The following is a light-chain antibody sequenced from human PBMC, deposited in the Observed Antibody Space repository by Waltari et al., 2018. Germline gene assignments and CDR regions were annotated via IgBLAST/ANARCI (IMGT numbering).Light chain of an antibody. CDR3: CSYAGSSTWV. CDR1: SSDAGVYSL. J-gene: IGLJ3*02. Sequence: QSALTQPASVSGSPGQSITLSGTGTSSDAGVYSLVFWYHQHPGNAPKLIIYEGSKRPSGVSNRFSGAKSGKTASLTISGLQAEDEADYFCCSYAGSSTWVFGGGTKLTVL. V-gene: IGLV2-23*01. CDR2: EGS.